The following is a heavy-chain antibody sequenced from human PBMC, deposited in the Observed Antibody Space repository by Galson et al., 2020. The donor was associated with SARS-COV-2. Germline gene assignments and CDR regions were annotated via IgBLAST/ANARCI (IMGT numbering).Heavy chain of an antibody. CDR1: GFTFSNAW. CDR3: TTGNIVVVPAAMFLGWGYYYYGMDV. D-gene: IGHD2-2*01. J-gene: IGHJ6*02. V-gene: IGHV3-15*07. CDR2: IKSKTDGGTT. Sequence: GESLKISCAASGFTFSNAWMNWVRQAPGKGLEWVGRIKSKTDGGTTDYAAPVKGRFTISRDDSKNTLYLQMNSLKTEDTAVYYCTTGNIVVVPAAMFLGWGYYYYGMDVWGQGTTVTVSS.